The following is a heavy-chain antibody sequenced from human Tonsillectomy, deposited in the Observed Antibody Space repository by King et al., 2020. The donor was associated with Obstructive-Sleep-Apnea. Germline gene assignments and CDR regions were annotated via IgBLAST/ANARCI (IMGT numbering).Heavy chain of an antibody. CDR2: IYYSGST. CDR3: AREGVTMVRGLAYGMDG. D-gene: IGHD3-10*01. Sequence: QLQESGPGLVKPSETLSLTCTVSGGSVSSGSYYWSWIPQPPGKGLEWIGYIYYSGSTNSNPSLKSLVTISVEKSKNQFSLKLSSLTAADTAVYYCAREGVTMVRGLAYGMDGWGQGTTVTVSS. V-gene: IGHV4-61*01. CDR1: GGSVSSGSYY. J-gene: IGHJ6*02.